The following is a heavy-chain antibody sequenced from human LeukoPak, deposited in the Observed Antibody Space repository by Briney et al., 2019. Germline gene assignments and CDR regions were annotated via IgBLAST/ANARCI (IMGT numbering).Heavy chain of an antibody. CDR3: ARVLGPYRAWYYYGIDV. J-gene: IGHJ6*02. Sequence: SVKVSCKVSGGTFSTYTISWVRQAPGPGLEWMGRIIPILGIANYAQKFQGRVTITADKSTSTAYMELSSLRSEDTAVYYCARVLGPYRAWYYYGIDVWGQGTTVTVSS. V-gene: IGHV1-69*02. CDR2: IIPILGIA. CDR1: GGTFSTYT. D-gene: IGHD3-16*01.